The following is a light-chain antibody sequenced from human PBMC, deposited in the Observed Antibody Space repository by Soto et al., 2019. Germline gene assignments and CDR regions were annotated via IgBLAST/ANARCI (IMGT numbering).Light chain of an antibody. V-gene: IGKV1-5*01. Sequence: DIQMTQSPSTLSASVGDRVTITCRASQSVGTWVAWYQQKPGKAPKLLIYGASNLESGVPSRFSGSGYGTEFTLTITTLQPDDFATYFCQQYNRNTWSFGPGTKVDI. J-gene: IGKJ1*01. CDR1: QSVGTW. CDR3: QQYNRNTWS. CDR2: GAS.